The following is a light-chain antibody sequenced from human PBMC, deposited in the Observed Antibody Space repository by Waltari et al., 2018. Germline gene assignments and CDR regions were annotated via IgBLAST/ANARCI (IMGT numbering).Light chain of an antibody. Sequence: DFVMTQSTDSLAVYLGERATINCKSSQSLLYTSNSKNYLAWYQQKPGQPPKLLIYWASTRESGVPDRFSGSGSGTDFTLTISSLQAEDVAVYYCQQYYSRHSYTFGQGTKLEIK. CDR1: QSLLYTSNSKNY. CDR3: QQYYSRHSYT. V-gene: IGKV4-1*01. CDR2: WAS. J-gene: IGKJ2*01.